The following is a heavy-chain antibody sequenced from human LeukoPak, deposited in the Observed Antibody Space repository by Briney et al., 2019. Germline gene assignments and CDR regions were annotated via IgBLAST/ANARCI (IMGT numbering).Heavy chain of an antibody. CDR2: IYYSGST. V-gene: IGHV4-31*03. J-gene: IGHJ4*02. CDR3: ARGLLRTHFNY. CDR1: GGSINSGGYY. Sequence: PSETLSLTCTVSGGSINSGGYYWSWIRQHPGKGLEWIGYIYYSGSTYYNPSLKSRVIISVDVSKNQFSLKLNSVTAADTAVYYCARGLLRTHFNYWGQGTLVTVSS.